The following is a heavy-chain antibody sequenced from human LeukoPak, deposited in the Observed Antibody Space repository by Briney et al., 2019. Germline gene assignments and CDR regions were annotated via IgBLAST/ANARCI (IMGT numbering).Heavy chain of an antibody. Sequence: PSQTLSLPCTVSGGSISSGYYWTWIRQHPGKGLEWIGYIYYSGSSYYNPSLKSRATISVDTSKNQFSLKPSSVTAADTAVYYCARDLLTPGGYSYGLNWGQGTLVTVSS. J-gene: IGHJ4*02. CDR2: IYYSGSS. CDR3: ARDLLTPGGYSYGLN. CDR1: GGSISSGYY. D-gene: IGHD5-18*01. V-gene: IGHV4-31*03.